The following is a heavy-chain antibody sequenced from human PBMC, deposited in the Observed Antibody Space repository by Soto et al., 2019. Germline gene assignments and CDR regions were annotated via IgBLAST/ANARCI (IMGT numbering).Heavy chain of an antibody. CDR2: IYYSGST. CDR1: GGSISSGGYY. D-gene: IGHD6-19*01. V-gene: IGHV4-31*03. Sequence: QVQLQESGPGLMKPSQTLSLTCTVSGGSISSGGYYWSWSRQHPGKGLEWIGYIYYSGSTYYNPSLKSRVTISVDTSKNQFSLKLSSVTAADTAVYYCACRIAVAGTVDYWGQGTLVTVSS. J-gene: IGHJ4*02. CDR3: ACRIAVAGTVDY.